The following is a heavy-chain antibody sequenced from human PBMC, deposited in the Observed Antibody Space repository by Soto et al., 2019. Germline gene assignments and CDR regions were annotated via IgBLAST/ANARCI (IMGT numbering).Heavy chain of an antibody. CDR2: IYYTGST. V-gene: IGHV4-59*12. CDR3: ARAPLTMVRGVISWFDP. J-gene: IGHJ5*02. CDR1: SGSISTYY. D-gene: IGHD3-10*01. Sequence: SETLSLTCTVSSGSISTYYWSWIRQPPGKGLEWIGYIYYTGSTYYNPSLKTRVAISMDTSKNQFSLKLSSVTAADTAVYYCARAPLTMVRGVISWFDPWGQGTLVTVSS.